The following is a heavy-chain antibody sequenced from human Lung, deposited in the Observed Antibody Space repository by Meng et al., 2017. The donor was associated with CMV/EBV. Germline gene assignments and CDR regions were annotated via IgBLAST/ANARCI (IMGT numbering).Heavy chain of an antibody. CDR1: GFRFSTSW. CDR3: AKETDPELAGNQGYFDY. CDR2: IYQDGNEK. J-gene: IGHJ4*01. D-gene: IGHD6-19*01. Sequence: GESPKIPRAAPGFRFSTSWMSWVRRAPGKGLEWVANIYQDGNEKYYVESVRGRFTITRANAKNSLYLQMNSLRAEDTAVYYCAKETDPELAGNQGYFDYWGHGAXVTVSS. V-gene: IGHV3-7*01.